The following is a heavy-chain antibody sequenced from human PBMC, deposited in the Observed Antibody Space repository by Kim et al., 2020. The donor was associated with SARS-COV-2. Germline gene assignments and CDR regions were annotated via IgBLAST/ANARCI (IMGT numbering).Heavy chain of an antibody. CDR1: GYTFTGYY. CDR2: INPNSGGT. V-gene: IGHV1-2*02. CDR3: ARDVDTIFGPREKTLFDP. D-gene: IGHD3-3*01. J-gene: IGHJ5*02. Sequence: ASVKVSCKASGYTFTGYYMHWVRQAPGQGLEWMGWINPNSGGTNYAQKFQGRVTMTRDTSISTAYMELSRLRSDDTAVYYCARDVDTIFGPREKTLFDPWGQGTLVTVSS.